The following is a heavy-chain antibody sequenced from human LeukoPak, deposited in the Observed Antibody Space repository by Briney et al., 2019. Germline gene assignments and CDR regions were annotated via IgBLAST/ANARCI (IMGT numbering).Heavy chain of an antibody. J-gene: IGHJ6*02. Sequence: GRSLRLSCAASGFTFSSYAMHWARQAPGKGLEWVAVISYDGSNKYYADSVKGRFTISRDNSKNTLYLQMNSLRAEDTAVYYCARDHGMDVWGQGTTVTVSS. CDR2: ISYDGSNK. CDR1: GFTFSSYA. V-gene: IGHV3-30-3*01. CDR3: ARDHGMDV.